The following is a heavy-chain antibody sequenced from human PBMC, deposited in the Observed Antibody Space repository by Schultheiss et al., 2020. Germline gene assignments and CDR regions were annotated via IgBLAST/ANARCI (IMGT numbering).Heavy chain of an antibody. J-gene: IGHJ6*03. V-gene: IGHV1-8*01. Sequence: ASVKVSCKASGYTFTSYDINWVRQATGQGLEWMGWMNPNSGNTGYAQKFQGRVTMTRNTSISTAYMELSSLRSEDTAVYYCAREYGDWDQGDYYYYMDVWGKGTTVTVPS. D-gene: IGHD4-17*01. CDR1: GYTFTSYD. CDR2: MNPNSGNT. CDR3: AREYGDWDQGDYYYYMDV.